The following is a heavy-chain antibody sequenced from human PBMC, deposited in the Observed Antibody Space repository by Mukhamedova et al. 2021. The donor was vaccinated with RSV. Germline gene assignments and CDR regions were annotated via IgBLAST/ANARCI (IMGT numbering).Heavy chain of an antibody. Sequence: GKGLEWVSAISGSGGSTYYADSVKGRFTISRDNSKNTLYLQMNSLRAEDTAVYYCAKDLMATKPYYFDYWGQGTLGTVSS. CDR3: AKDLMATKPYYFDY. CDR2: ISGSGGST. D-gene: IGHD5-24*01. V-gene: IGHV3-23*01. J-gene: IGHJ4*02.